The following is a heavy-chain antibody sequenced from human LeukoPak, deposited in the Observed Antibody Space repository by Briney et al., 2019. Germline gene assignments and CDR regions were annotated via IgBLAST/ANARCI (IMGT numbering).Heavy chain of an antibody. Sequence: SETLSLTCAVCGGSFSGYYWSWIRQPPGKGLEWIGEINHSGSTNYNPSLKSRVTISVDTSKNQFSLKLSSVTAADTAVYYCARSGQGESRQQVKRGYFDYWGQGTLVTVSS. D-gene: IGHD3-10*01. J-gene: IGHJ4*02. V-gene: IGHV4-34*01. CDR3: ARSGQGESRQQVKRGYFDY. CDR2: INHSGST. CDR1: GGSFSGYY.